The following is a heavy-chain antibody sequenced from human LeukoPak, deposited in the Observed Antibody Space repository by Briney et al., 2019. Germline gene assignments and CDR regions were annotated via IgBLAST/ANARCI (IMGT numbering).Heavy chain of an antibody. CDR2: ISGSGGST. J-gene: IGHJ5*02. Sequence: SGGSLRLSCAASGFTFSSYTLSWVRQAPGKGLEWVSGISGSGGSTYYADSVKGRFTISRDNSKNTLYLQMNSLRAEDTAVYYCANCYTSSWYPNWFDPWGQGTLVTVSS. D-gene: IGHD6-13*01. CDR3: ANCYTSSWYPNWFDP. CDR1: GFTFSSYT. V-gene: IGHV3-23*01.